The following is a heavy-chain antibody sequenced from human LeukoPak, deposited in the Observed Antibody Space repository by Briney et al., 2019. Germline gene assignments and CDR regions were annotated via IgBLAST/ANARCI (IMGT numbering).Heavy chain of an antibody. D-gene: IGHD5-24*01. V-gene: IGHV3-43D*03. Sequence: PGGSLRLSCATSGFSFDDYAMHWVRQTPGKGLEWVSLISWDGGSTYYADSVRGRFTISRDNSKNSLYLQMNSLRTEDTAVYYCAKDIWVGREGVVAFDIWGQGTMVTVSS. CDR3: AKDIWVGREGVVAFDI. J-gene: IGHJ3*02. CDR2: ISWDGGST. CDR1: GFSFDDYA.